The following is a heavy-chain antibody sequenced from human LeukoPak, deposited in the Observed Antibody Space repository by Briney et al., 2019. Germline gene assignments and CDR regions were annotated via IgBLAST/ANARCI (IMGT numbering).Heavy chain of an antibody. V-gene: IGHV1-69*13. Sequence: SVKVSCKASGGTFSSYAISWVRQAPGQGLEWMGGIIPIFGTANYAQKFQGRVTITADESTSTAYMELRSLRSDDTAVYYCARDLRIAAAGTAGYWGQGTLVTVSS. CDR2: IIPIFGTA. D-gene: IGHD6-13*01. CDR1: GGTFSSYA. J-gene: IGHJ4*02. CDR3: ARDLRIAAAGTAGY.